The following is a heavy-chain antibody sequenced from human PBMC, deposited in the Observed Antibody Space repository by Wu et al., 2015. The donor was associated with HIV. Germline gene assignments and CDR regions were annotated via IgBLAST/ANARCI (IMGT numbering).Heavy chain of an antibody. V-gene: IGHV1-69*12. D-gene: IGHD4-23*01. CDR3: ARPWQLRNGWPFFDY. CDR1: GDTFNIFA. CDR2: IIPAFGTT. J-gene: IGHJ4*02. Sequence: QVQLVQSGAEVKKPGSSVKVSCKASGDTFNIFAINWVRQAPGQGLEWMGGIIPAFGTTDYAGKFQGRVTISADDSTSTAYMELKRLTSEDTAVYYCARPWQLRNGWPFFDYWGQGNPGHRLF.